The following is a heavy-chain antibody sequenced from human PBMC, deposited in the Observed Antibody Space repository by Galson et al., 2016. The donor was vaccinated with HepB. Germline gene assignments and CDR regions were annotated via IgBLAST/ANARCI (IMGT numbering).Heavy chain of an antibody. J-gene: IGHJ4*02. CDR3: AKYEGGQNGGEYFGDY. Sequence: SLRLSCAASGFTFNTYAMAWVRQTPGKGLEWVSGISRSGDYTFYAVSVRGRFTISRDNSKNTVYLQMNSLRAEDTAIYYCAKYEGGQNGGEYFGDYWGQGTLVTVSS. CDR1: GFTFNTYA. V-gene: IGHV3-23*01. CDR2: ISRSGDYT. D-gene: IGHD3-9*01.